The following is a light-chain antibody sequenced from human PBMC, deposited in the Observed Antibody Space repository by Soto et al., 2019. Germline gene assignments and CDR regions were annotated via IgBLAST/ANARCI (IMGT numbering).Light chain of an antibody. J-gene: IGKJ1*01. V-gene: IGKV1-39*01. CDR3: QQSYSTPPT. CDR1: QSVSSY. Sequence: DIQMTQSPSSLSASVGDRVTMTCRASQSVSSYLNWYQKKPGKAPELLIYAASSLQSGVPSRFSGSGSGTDFTLTISSLQPEDFATYYCQQSYSTPPTFGQGTKVDIK. CDR2: AAS.